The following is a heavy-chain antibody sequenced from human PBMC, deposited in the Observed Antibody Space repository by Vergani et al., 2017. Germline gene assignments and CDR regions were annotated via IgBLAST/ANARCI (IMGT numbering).Heavy chain of an antibody. J-gene: IGHJ4*02. V-gene: IGHV3-30*18. CDR2: ISYDGSHK. CDR3: AQEGDSGSSGATCFDY. CDR1: GFTFSTYG. D-gene: IGHD6-6*01. Sequence: QVHLVESGGGVVQPGRSLRISCADSGFTFSTYGMHWVRQAPGKGLEWVAVISYDGSHKYYADYVKGRFTISRDNSKNTLYLQMNSLRAEDTAVYYCAQEGDSGSSGATCFDYWGQGTLVTVSS.